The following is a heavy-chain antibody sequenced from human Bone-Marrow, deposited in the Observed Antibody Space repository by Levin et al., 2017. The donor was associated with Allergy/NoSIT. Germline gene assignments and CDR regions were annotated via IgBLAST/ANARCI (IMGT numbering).Heavy chain of an antibody. Sequence: SGPTLVKPTQTLTLTCTFSGFSLTTSGVGVGWIRQPPGKALEWLALIYWDDDERYCPSLKSRLTITKDTSRNQVVLTMTNMDPVDTATYFCVRFWSGFFTQLTDTFDIWGQGTMVTVSS. V-gene: IGHV2-5*02. D-gene: IGHD3-3*01. J-gene: IGHJ3*02. CDR3: VRFWSGFFTQLTDTFDI. CDR1: GFSLTTSGVG. CDR2: IYWDDDE.